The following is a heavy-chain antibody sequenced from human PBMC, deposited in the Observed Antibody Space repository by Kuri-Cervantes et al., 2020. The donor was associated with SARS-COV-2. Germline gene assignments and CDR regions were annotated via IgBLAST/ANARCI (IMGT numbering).Heavy chain of an antibody. D-gene: IGHD6-19*01. CDR1: GFTFSSYA. J-gene: IGHJ4*02. CDR2: ISYDGSNK. Sequence: GESLKISCAASGFTFSSYAMHWVRQAPGKGLEWVAVISYDGSNKYYADSVRGRFTISRDNAKNSLSLQMNSLRAEDTAVYYCVKSITVSGTGFDYWGQGARVTIGS. CDR3: VKSITVSGTGFDY. V-gene: IGHV3-30*04.